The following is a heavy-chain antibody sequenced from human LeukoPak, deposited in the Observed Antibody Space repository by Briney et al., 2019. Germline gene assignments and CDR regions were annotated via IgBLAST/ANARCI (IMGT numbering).Heavy chain of an antibody. CDR1: GFIFSNYG. CDR2: IWSDGSKE. J-gene: IGHJ5*02. CDR3: AKDGSWPYSSLFDP. Sequence: PGGSLRLSCAASGFIFSNYGMHWVRQAPGEGLEWVAVIWSDGSKEDYADSVKGRFTISRDNSKNTVYLQMNSLRVEDTAVYYCAKDGSWPYSSLFDPWGQGTLVIVSS. V-gene: IGHV3-33*06. D-gene: IGHD6-19*01.